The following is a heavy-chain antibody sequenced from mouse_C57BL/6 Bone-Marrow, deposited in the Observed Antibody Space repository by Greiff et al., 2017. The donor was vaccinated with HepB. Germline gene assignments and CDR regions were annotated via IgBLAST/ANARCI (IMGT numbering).Heavy chain of an antibody. J-gene: IGHJ2*01. D-gene: IGHD4-1*01. V-gene: IGHV1-82*01. CDR1: GYAFSSSW. Sequence: QVQLKQSGPELVKPGASVKISCKASGYAFSSSWMNWVKQRPGKGLEWIGRIYPGDGDTNYNGKFKGKATLTADKSSSTAYMQLSSLTSEDSAVYFCARRGWEEGYYFDYWGQGTTLTVSS. CDR3: ARRGWEEGYYFDY. CDR2: IYPGDGDT.